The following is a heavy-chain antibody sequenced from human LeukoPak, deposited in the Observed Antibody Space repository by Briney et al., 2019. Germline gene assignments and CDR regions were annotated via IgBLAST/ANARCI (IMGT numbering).Heavy chain of an antibody. CDR3: ARVRGELLSQYYFVY. CDR2: IDPADSET. J-gene: IGHJ4*02. V-gene: IGHV5-51*01. CDR1: GNTLTTFW. Sequence: GESLKISCKASGNTLTTFWIGWVRQMSGKGLEWMGIIDPADSETRYSPPFQGQVTISADKSITTAYLQWSSLKASDTAIYYCARVRGELLSQYYFVYWGQGTLVTVSS. D-gene: IGHD3-10*01.